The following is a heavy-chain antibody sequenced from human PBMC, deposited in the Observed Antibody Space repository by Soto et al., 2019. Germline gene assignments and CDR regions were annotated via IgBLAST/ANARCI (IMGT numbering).Heavy chain of an antibody. D-gene: IGHD2-21*01. V-gene: IGHV3-23*01. CDR3: AKARVGGYCDGTICRIWFDY. J-gene: IGHJ4*02. Sequence: GGSQRLSCAASGFIFGNYAMSWVRQAPGKGLEWVSAISGSGAGTYYADSVKGRFTISRDNSKNTLNLQMNSLGAEDTAVYFCAKARVGGYCDGTICRIWFDYWGQGALVTVSS. CDR1: GFIFGNYA. CDR2: ISGSGAGT.